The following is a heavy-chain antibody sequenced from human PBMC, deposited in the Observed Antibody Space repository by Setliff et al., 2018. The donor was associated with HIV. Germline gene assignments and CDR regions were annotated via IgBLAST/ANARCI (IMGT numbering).Heavy chain of an antibody. V-gene: IGHV4-39*07. D-gene: IGHD6-13*01. J-gene: IGHJ4*02. CDR2: ISHSGST. CDR1: GFSIGRTSYY. CDR3: VASSSWSCRLNY. Sequence: ETLSLTCSVSGFSIGRTSYYWGWIRQSPGKGLEWIGEISHSGSTNYNLSLKSRAAISADTSKKQFSLKLTSVTAADTGIYYCVASSSWSCRLNYWGQGTQVTVSS.